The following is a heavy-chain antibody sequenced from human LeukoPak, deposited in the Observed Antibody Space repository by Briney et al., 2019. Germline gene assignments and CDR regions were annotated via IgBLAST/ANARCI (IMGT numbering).Heavy chain of an antibody. CDR3: ARGVVAATYNWFDP. CDR1: GGSISSGGYS. V-gene: IGHV4-30-2*01. Sequence: SQTLSLTCAVSGGSISSGGYSWSWIRQPQGKGLEWIGYIYHSGSTYYNPSLKSRVTISVDRSKNQFSLKLSSVTAADTAVYYCARGVVAATYNWFDPWGQGTMVTVSS. J-gene: IGHJ5*01. D-gene: IGHD2-15*01. CDR2: IYHSGST.